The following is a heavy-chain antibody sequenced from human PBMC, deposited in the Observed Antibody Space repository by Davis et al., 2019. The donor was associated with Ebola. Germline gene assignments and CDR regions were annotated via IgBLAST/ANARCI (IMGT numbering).Heavy chain of an antibody. CDR2: ISYDGSNK. Sequence: GESLKISCAASGFTFSSYGMHWVRQAPGKGLEWVAVISYDGSNKYYADSVKGRFTISRDNSKNTLYLQMNSLRAEDTAVYYCAIRSDWGPGGMDVWGQGTTVTVSS. J-gene: IGHJ6*02. CDR1: GFTFSSYG. D-gene: IGHD7-27*01. CDR3: AIRSDWGPGGMDV. V-gene: IGHV3-30*03.